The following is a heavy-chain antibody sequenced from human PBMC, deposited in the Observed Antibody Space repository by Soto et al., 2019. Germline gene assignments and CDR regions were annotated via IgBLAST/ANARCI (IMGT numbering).Heavy chain of an antibody. CDR3: ARAPKGMDV. Sequence: QVQLVQSGAEVKKPGASVRVSCKAFGYTFTSYYIHWVRQAPGQGLEWMGIINPGGGSASNAQKVQGRVTMTRDTSTSTVYMELSSLRSEDTAVYYCARAPKGMDVWGQGTTVTVSS. J-gene: IGHJ6*02. CDR2: INPGGGSA. CDR1: GYTFTSYY. V-gene: IGHV1-46*03.